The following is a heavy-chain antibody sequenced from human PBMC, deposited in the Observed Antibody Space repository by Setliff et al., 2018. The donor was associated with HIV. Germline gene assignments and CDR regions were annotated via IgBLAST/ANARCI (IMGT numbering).Heavy chain of an antibody. J-gene: IGHJ1*01. CDR1: GGSINSRSYC. CDR2: VHHTGTT. CDR3: AIGESSTWDLAEHFQH. Sequence: SSETLSLTCTVSGGSINSRSYCWGWIRQPPGKGLEWIGDVHHTGTTYLNPSLKSRITISVDTSKNQFSLKLGFVTAADTAVYHCAIGESSTWDLAEHFQHWGHGTLVTAPQ. V-gene: IGHV4-39*07. D-gene: IGHD2-2*01.